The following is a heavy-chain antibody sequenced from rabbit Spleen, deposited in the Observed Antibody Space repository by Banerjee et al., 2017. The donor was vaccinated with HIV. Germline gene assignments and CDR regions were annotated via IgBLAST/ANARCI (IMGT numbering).Heavy chain of an antibody. CDR3: ARDTSSSFPSYGMDL. CDR1: GFTISSSYY. Sequence: QEQLEESGGGLVQPEGSLALTGKASGFTISSSYYMCWVRQAPGKGLEWIACIDVGSSGTTYYASWAKGRFTISKTSSTTVTLQMTSLTAADTATYFCARDTSSSFPSYGMDLWGQGTLVTVS. V-gene: IGHV1S45*01. J-gene: IGHJ6*01. CDR2: IDVGSSGTT. D-gene: IGHD1-1*01.